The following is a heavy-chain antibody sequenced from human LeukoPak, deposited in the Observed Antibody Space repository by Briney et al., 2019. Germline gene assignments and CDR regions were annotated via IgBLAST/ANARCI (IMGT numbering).Heavy chain of an antibody. J-gene: IGHJ3*01. CDR1: GYTFTGYY. CDR3: ARVKRGVYYDSSGYHF. CDR2: INPNSGGT. Sequence: GASVKVSRKASGYTFTGYYMHWVRQAPGQGLEWMGWINPNSGGTNYAQKFQGRVTMTRDTSISTAYMELSRLRSDDTAVYYCARVKRGVYYDSSGYHFWGQGTMVTVSS. V-gene: IGHV1-2*02. D-gene: IGHD3-22*01.